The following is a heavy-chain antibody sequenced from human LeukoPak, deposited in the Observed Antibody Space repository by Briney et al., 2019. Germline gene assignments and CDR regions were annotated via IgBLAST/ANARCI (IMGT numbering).Heavy chain of an antibody. CDR1: GGSVSSGSYY. V-gene: IGHV4-61*01. D-gene: IGHD3-16*01. CDR3: ARDLGRKFDY. CDR2: IYYSGST. J-gene: IGHJ4*02. Sequence: PSETLSLTCTVSGGSVSSGSYYWSWIRQPPGKGLEWIGYIYYSGSTNYNPSLKSRVTISVDTSKNQFSLKLSSVTAADTAVYYCARDLGRKFDYWGQGTLVTVSS.